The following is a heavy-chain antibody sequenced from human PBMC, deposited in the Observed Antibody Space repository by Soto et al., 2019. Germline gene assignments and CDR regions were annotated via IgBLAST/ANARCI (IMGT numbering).Heavy chain of an antibody. CDR2: ISWDGGNT. CDR1: GFTFDDYT. Sequence: EVQLVESGGVVVQPGGSLRLSCAASGFTFDDYTMHWVRQAPGKGLEWVSLISWDGGNTYYADSVKGRFTISRDNSKNSLYLQMNSLRTEDTALYYCAKDLRDGYKGTYYYGMDVWGQGTTVTVSS. J-gene: IGHJ6*02. D-gene: IGHD5-12*01. CDR3: AKDLRDGYKGTYYYGMDV. V-gene: IGHV3-43*01.